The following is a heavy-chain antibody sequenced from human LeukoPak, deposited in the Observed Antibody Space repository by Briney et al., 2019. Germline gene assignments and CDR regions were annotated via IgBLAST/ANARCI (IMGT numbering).Heavy chain of an antibody. Sequence: ASVKVSCKASGYTFTGYYMHWVRQAPGQGLEWMGWINPNSGGTNYAQKFQGRVTTTRDTSISTAYMELSRLRSDDTAVYYCARERDIVVVTAISWYFDLWGRGTLVTVSS. D-gene: IGHD2-21*02. CDR1: GYTFTGYY. V-gene: IGHV1-2*02. CDR2: INPNSGGT. J-gene: IGHJ2*01. CDR3: ARERDIVVVTAISWYFDL.